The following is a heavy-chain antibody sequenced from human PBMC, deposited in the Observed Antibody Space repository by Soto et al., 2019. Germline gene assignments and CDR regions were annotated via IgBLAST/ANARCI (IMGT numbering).Heavy chain of an antibody. CDR2: ISRDGSHK. J-gene: IGHJ4*02. CDR3: ARSRNSAVADSFDF. CDR1: GFSFRNYA. Sequence: GSLRLSCAASGFSFRNYAIHWVRQAPGKGLEWVAVISRDGSHKYYLDSVKGRFTISRDNSKDTVNLLMNSLRDDDSAMYYCARSRNSAVADSFDFWGQGTLVTVSS. V-gene: IGHV3-30*04. D-gene: IGHD1-26*01.